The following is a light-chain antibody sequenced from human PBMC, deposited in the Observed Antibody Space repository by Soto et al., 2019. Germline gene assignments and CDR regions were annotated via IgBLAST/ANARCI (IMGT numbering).Light chain of an antibody. CDR1: SSNIGAGYD. V-gene: IGLV1-40*01. J-gene: IGLJ3*02. Sequence: QPVLTQPPSVSGAPGQRVTISCTGSSSNIGAGYDVHWYQQLPGTAPKVLIYGNSNRPSGVPDRFSGSRSGTSASLAITGLQAEDEADYYCQSYDSSLSASVFGGGTQLTVL. CDR3: QSYDSSLSASV. CDR2: GNS.